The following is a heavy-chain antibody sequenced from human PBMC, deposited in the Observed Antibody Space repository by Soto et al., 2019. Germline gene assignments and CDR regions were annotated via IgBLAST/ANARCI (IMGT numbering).Heavy chain of an antibody. J-gene: IGHJ5*01. CDR3: ARMGGSFLDS. Sequence: QVQLVQSGAEVKKPGSSVKVSCKASGGTFSSYAITWVRQAPGQGLDWMGEIIPIFGATNFAQKFQCRVTITADKSTTTAYMELSSLTSGDTAVYYCARMGGSFLDSWGQGTLVTVSS. V-gene: IGHV1-69*06. D-gene: IGHD1-26*01. CDR1: GGTFSSYA. CDR2: IIPIFGAT.